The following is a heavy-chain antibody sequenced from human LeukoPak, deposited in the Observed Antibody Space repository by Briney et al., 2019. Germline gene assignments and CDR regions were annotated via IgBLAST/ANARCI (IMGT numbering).Heavy chain of an antibody. V-gene: IGHV3-53*01. Sequence: GGSLRLSCAASGFTVSGNYMSWVRQAPGKGLEWVSVIYSGGSTHYADSVKGRFTISRDNSKNTVYLQMNSLRAEDTAVYYCARTAAGPYDYDYYMDVWGKGTTVTISS. J-gene: IGHJ6*03. D-gene: IGHD6-13*01. CDR3: ARTAAGPYDYDYYMDV. CDR2: IYSGGST. CDR1: GFTVSGNY.